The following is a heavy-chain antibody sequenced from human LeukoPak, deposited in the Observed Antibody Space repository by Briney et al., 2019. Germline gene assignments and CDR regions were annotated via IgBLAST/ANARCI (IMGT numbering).Heavy chain of an antibody. D-gene: IGHD3-22*01. V-gene: IGHV1-8*01. J-gene: IGHJ4*02. CDR3: ARSPREAYDNRGYYRYYFDY. Sequence: ASVKVSCKASGYTFTNDDINWVRQAPGQGLEWMGWMNPNGGNAGYAQKFQGRVTMTRDTSISTAFMELSSLKSEDTAVYYCARSPREAYDNRGYYRYYFDYWGQGTLVTVSS. CDR2: MNPNGGNA. CDR1: GYTFTNDD.